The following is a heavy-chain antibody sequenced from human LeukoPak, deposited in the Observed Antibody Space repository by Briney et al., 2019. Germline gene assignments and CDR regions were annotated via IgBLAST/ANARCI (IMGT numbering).Heavy chain of an antibody. CDR3: AKVPYSDYASGRPPFMDV. CDR1: GFTFSKYT. V-gene: IGHV3-23*01. CDR2: ISNTGSET. D-gene: IGHD3-10*01. Sequence: GGALRLSCAASGFTFSKYTMSWVGQAPGEGLEGVSAISNTGSETYYADSVKGRFTISRDNSENTLYLQMNNLTADDTAIHYCAKVPYSDYASGRPPFMDVWGQGTTVAVSS. J-gene: IGHJ6*02.